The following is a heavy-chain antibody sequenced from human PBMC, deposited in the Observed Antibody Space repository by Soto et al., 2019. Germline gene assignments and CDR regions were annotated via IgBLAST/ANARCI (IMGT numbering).Heavy chain of an antibody. Sequence: GGSLRLSCAASGFTFSNFWMHWVRQAPGKGPVRVSRINGDGSSTSHADSVKGRFTISRDNAENTLFLQMSGLRAEDTAVYYCARAQLLPDDAFDAWGRGTVVTVSS. CDR1: GFTFSNFW. CDR3: ARAQLLPDDAFDA. CDR2: INGDGSST. J-gene: IGHJ3*01. D-gene: IGHD2-2*01. V-gene: IGHV3-74*01.